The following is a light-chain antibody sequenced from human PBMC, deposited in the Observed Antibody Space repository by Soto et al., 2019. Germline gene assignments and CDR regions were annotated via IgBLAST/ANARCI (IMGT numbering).Light chain of an antibody. CDR2: DAS. V-gene: IGKV1-5*01. CDR3: QQCFWHWT. CDR1: QNIGTS. J-gene: IGKJ1*01. Sequence: DLQMTQSPSTLSASVGDRVTITCRARQNIGTSLAWYQQTPGKAPKLLNSDASTLESGVPSRFGRSGSGIECTLCITSLQPNDFATYFCQQCFWHWTFGQGTKWEIK.